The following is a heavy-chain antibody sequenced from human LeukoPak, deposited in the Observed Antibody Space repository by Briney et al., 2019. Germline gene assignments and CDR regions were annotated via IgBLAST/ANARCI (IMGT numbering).Heavy chain of an antibody. D-gene: IGHD3-22*01. CDR1: GGSISSYY. V-gene: IGHV4-59*01. J-gene: IGHJ4*02. Sequence: SETLSLTCTVCGGSISSYYWSWIRQPPGKGLEGIWYSYYSGSTNYNPSLKSRVTISVDTSKNQFSLRLSSVTAAHTAVYYCARVTAYMIEAYFDYWGQGTLVTVSS. CDR3: ARVTAYMIEAYFDY. CDR2: SYYSGST.